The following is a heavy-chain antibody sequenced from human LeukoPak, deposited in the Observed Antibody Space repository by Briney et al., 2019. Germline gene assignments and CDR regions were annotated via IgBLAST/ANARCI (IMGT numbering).Heavy chain of an antibody. CDR3: AKGDYYDSSGYFGFDY. CDR2: ISGSGGST. CDR1: GFTFSSYA. Sequence: GGSLRLSCAASGFTFSSYAMSWVRQAPGKGLEWVSAISGSGGSTYYADSVKGRFSISRDNSKNTLYLQMNSLRAEDTAVYYCAKGDYYDSSGYFGFDYWGQGTLVTVSS. J-gene: IGHJ4*02. D-gene: IGHD3-22*01. V-gene: IGHV3-23*01.